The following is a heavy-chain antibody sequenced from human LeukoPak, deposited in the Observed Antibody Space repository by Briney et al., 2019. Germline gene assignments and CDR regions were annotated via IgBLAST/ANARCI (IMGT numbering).Heavy chain of an antibody. Sequence: PGGSLRLSCAASGFTFSSYSMNWVREAPGKGLEWVSSISSGSSYIYYADSVKGRFTISRDNAKNSLYLQMNSLRAEDTAVYYCAREGMYYYGSSGLSTHFDYWGQGTLVTVSS. CDR1: GFTFSSYS. J-gene: IGHJ4*02. CDR3: AREGMYYYGSSGLSTHFDY. D-gene: IGHD3-22*01. CDR2: ISSGSSYI. V-gene: IGHV3-21*01.